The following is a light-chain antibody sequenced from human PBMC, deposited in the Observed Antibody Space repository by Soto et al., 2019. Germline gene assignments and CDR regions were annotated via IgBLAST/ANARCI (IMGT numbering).Light chain of an antibody. CDR3: SSYTNINTRACV. J-gene: IGLJ1*01. V-gene: IGLV1-44*01. CDR1: SSNIGGNT. Sequence: QSVLTQPPSASGTPGQRVTISCSGSSSNIGGNTVNWYQQLPGTAPKLLIYSDDQRPSGVPDRFSGSKSGNTASLTISGLQAEDEAEYYCSSYTNINTRACVFGTGTKLTVL. CDR2: SDD.